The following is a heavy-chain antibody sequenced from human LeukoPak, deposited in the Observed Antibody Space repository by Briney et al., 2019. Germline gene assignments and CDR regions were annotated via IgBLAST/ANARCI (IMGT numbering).Heavy chain of an antibody. V-gene: IGHV3-21*01. CDR1: GFTFSSYS. Sequence: GGSLRLSCAASGFTFSSYSLNWVRQAPGKGLEWVSSISSSSSYIYYADSVKGRFTISRDNAKNSLYLQMNSLRAEDTAVYYCARDDIVVVPATASAEYFQHWGQGTLVTVSS. D-gene: IGHD2-2*01. CDR2: ISSSSSYI. J-gene: IGHJ1*01. CDR3: ARDDIVVVPATASAEYFQH.